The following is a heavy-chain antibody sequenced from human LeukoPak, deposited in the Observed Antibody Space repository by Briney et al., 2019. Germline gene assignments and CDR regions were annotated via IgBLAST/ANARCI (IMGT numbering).Heavy chain of an antibody. Sequence: SETLSLTCAVSGGSISSGGYSWSWIRQPPGKGLEWIGYIYHSGSTYYNPSLKSRVTISVDRSKNQFSLKLSSVTAADTAVYYCAGQTTSSGMDVWGQGTTVTVSS. V-gene: IGHV4-30-2*01. CDR2: IYHSGST. J-gene: IGHJ6*02. CDR3: AGQTTSSGMDV. CDR1: GGSISSGGYS. D-gene: IGHD4-11*01.